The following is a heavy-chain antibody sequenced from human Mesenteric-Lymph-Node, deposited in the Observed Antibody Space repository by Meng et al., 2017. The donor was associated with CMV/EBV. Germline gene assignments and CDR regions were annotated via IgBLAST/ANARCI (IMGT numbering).Heavy chain of an antibody. Sequence: GESLKISCAASGFTFSSYAMSWVRQAPGKGLEWVSVIYSGGSSTYYADSVKGRFTISRDNSKNTLYLQMNSLRAEDTAVYYCARDLAERMTIFGVAYWGQGTLVTVSS. CDR3: ARDLAERMTIFGVAY. CDR2: IYSGGSST. D-gene: IGHD3-3*01. J-gene: IGHJ4*02. V-gene: IGHV3-23*03. CDR1: GFTFSSYA.